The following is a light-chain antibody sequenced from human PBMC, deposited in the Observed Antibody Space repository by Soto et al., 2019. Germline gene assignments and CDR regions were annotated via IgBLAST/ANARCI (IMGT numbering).Light chain of an antibody. Sequence: EIRMTQSPATVSVSPGYRAALSCRASQPIASNVAWYQQRPGQPPSLLIYGASTRAPDVPDGFTGSGSGTQFTLTISSLHSEDFATYFCQQYNNWQYTFGQGTKVDIK. V-gene: IGKV3D-15*01. CDR1: QPIASN. CDR2: GAS. J-gene: IGKJ2*01. CDR3: QQYNNWQYT.